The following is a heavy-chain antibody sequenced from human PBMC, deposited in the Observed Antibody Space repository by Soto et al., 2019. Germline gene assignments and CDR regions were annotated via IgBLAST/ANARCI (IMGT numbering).Heavy chain of an antibody. D-gene: IGHD2-21*02. V-gene: IGHV3-30*03. CDR1: GFTFSSYG. CDR3: ARGRLLFTGFDY. Sequence: GGSLRLSCAASGFTFSSYGMHWVRQAPGKGLEWVAVISYDGGLKSYADAVKGRFTISRDNAKNTLYLQMNSLRAEDTAVYYCARGRLLFTGFDYWGQGTLVTVSS. CDR2: ISYDGGLK. J-gene: IGHJ4*02.